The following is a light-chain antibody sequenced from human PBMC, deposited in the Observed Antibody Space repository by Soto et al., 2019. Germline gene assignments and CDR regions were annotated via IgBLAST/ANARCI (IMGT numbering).Light chain of an antibody. Sequence: DIQMTQSPSSLSASVGDRVTITCRTSQTINNYLNWYRQKPGKVPEVLIYGASSLQRGVSSRFTGSASRTYFTLTISSLQPEDFATYYCRHFYTFGQGTKLEIK. V-gene: IGKV1-39*01. CDR1: QTINNY. J-gene: IGKJ2*01. CDR3: RHFYT. CDR2: GAS.